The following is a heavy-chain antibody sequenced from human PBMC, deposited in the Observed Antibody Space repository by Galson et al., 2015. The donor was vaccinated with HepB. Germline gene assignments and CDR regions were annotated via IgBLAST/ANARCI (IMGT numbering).Heavy chain of an antibody. V-gene: IGHV3-48*03. CDR3: ARSKSPSSPSDN. CDR2: ISSSGGTI. D-gene: IGHD6-13*01. J-gene: IGHJ4*02. CDR1: GFTFNSYE. Sequence: SLRLSCAASGFTFNSYEMNWVRQAPGKGLEWVSYISSSGGTIYYADSAKGRFTISRDNAKSLYLQMNSLTAEDTAVYYCARSKSPSSPSDNWGQGTLVTVSS.